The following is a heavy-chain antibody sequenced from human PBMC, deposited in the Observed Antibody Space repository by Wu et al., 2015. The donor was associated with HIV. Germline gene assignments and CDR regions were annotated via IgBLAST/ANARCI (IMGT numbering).Heavy chain of an antibody. CDR1: GGTFSSYA. J-gene: IGHJ6*03. D-gene: IGHD6-13*01. CDR2: IIPIFGTA. V-gene: IGHV1-69*12. Sequence: QVQLVQSGAEVKKPGSSVKVSCKASGGTFSSYAISWVRQAPGQGLEWMGGIIPIFGTANYAQKFQGRVTITADESTSTAYMELSSLRSEDTAVYYCARGWYSSSWYGVPYYYYMDVWGKGTTVTVSS. CDR3: ARGWYSSSWYGVPYYYYMDV.